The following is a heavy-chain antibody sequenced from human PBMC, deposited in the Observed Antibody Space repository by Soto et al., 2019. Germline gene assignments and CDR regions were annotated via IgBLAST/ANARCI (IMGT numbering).Heavy chain of an antibody. V-gene: IGHV3-30*18. CDR1: GFTFSSYG. CDR3: AKEAGDGYNWNAFDI. Sequence: QVQLVESGGGVVQPGRSLRLSCAASGFTFSSYGMHWVRQAPGKGLEWVAVISYDGSNKYYADSVKGRFTISRDNSKNTLYLQVNSLRAEDTAVYYCAKEAGDGYNWNAFDIWGQGTMVTVSS. CDR2: ISYDGSNK. D-gene: IGHD5-12*01. J-gene: IGHJ3*02.